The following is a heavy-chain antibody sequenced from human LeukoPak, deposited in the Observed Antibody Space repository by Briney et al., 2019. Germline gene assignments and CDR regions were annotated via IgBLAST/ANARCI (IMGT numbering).Heavy chain of an antibody. V-gene: IGHV1-69*01. J-gene: IGHJ4*02. CDR3: ARVPWDSSGYYFDY. CDR2: IIPIFGTA. CDR1: GGTFSSYA. D-gene: IGHD3-22*01. Sequence: SVKVPCKASGGTFSSYAISWVRQAPGQGLEWMRGIIPIFGTANYAQKFQGRVTITADESTSTAYMELSSLRSEDTAVYYCARVPWDSSGYYFDYWGQGTLVTVSS.